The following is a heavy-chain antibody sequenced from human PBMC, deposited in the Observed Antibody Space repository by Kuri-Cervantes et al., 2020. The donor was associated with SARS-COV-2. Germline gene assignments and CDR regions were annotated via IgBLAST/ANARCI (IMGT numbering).Heavy chain of an antibody. D-gene: IGHD3-9*01. Sequence: LSLTCAASGFTVSSNYMSWVRQAPGKGLEWVSVIYSGGSTYYADSVKGRFTISRDNSKNTLYLQMNSLRAEDTAVYYCARLRTNYDILTGYPLPDYFDYWGQGTLVT. J-gene: IGHJ4*02. V-gene: IGHV3-53*01. CDR3: ARLRTNYDILTGYPLPDYFDY. CDR2: IYSGGST. CDR1: GFTVSSNY.